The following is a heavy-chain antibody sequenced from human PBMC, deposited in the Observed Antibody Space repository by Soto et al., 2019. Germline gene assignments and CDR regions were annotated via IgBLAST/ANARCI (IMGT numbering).Heavy chain of an antibody. D-gene: IGHD1-1*01. J-gene: IGHJ4*02. Sequence: QLQLQESGPGLVKPSETLSLTCTVCGDSISSNTYYWGWIRQPPGKGLEWIGTIYYSGSTYYNPSLKSRVAISVDTSKNQFSLKLSSVTAAYTAVYYCARRDNWSDSHFDHWGRATLVTVSS. CDR2: IYYSGST. CDR3: ARRDNWSDSHFDH. V-gene: IGHV4-39*01. CDR1: GDSISSNTYY.